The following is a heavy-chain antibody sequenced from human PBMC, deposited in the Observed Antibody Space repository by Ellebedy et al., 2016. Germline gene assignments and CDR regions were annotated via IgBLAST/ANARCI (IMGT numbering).Heavy chain of an antibody. J-gene: IGHJ3*02. CDR3: AKPLQYYGGAFDI. CDR1: GFTFSSYG. Sequence: GESLKISXAASGFTFSSYGMHWVRQAPGKGLEWVAVISYDGSNKYYADSVKGRFTISRDNSKNTLYLQMNSLRAEDTAVYYCAKPLQYYGGAFDIWGQGTMVTVSS. D-gene: IGHD3-10*01. V-gene: IGHV3-30*18. CDR2: ISYDGSNK.